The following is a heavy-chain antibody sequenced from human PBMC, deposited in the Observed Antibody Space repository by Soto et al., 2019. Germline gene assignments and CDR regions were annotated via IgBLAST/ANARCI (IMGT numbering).Heavy chain of an antibody. CDR3: ARDGRSEGAPTWFY. V-gene: IGHV1-18*01. Sequence: ASVNVSCKASGYTFTSYVISWVRQAPGQGLEWMGWISAYNGNTNYAQKLQGRVTMTTDTSTSTANMELRSLRSEDTAVYYCARDGRSEGAPTWFYWGQGTLVTVAS. D-gene: IGHD1-26*01. J-gene: IGHJ4*02. CDR1: GYTFTSYV. CDR2: ISAYNGNT.